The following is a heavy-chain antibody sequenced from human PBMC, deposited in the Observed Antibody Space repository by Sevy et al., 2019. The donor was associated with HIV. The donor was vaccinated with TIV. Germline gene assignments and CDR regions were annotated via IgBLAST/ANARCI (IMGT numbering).Heavy chain of an antibody. V-gene: IGHV4-59*01. Sequence: SETLSLTCTVSAGSISNYYLNWIRQSPGKGLEWIGNVYYTGSTNYNPSLKSRVSISVDTSENRFSLRLSSVTAADTAVYYCARTKEGSGYTNWLDPWGQGTLVTVSS. CDR2: VYYTGST. CDR1: AGSISNYY. CDR3: ARTKEGSGYTNWLDP. D-gene: IGHD3-22*01. J-gene: IGHJ5*02.